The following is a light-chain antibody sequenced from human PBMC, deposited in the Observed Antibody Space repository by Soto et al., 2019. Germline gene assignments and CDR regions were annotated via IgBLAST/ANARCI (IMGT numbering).Light chain of an antibody. V-gene: IGLV1-44*01. CDR2: GYN. J-gene: IGLJ2*01. CDR1: SSNIGSNF. CDR3: ASWDGSLHGRVV. Sequence: QSVLTQPPSASGTPGQRVTISCSGSSSNIGSNFVTWYQQLPGMAPKLLIYGYNQRPSGVPDRFSGSKSGTSASLAISGLQSEDEGDYYCASWDGSLHGRVVFGGGTQLTVL.